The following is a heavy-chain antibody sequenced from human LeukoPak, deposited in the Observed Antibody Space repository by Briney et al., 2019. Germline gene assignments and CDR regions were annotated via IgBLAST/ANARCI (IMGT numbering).Heavy chain of an antibody. CDR3: ATSGIVVVPAARRLDYYYGMDV. D-gene: IGHD2-2*01. V-gene: IGHV1-24*01. CDR1: GYTLTELS. J-gene: IGHJ6*02. Sequence: GASVKVSCKVSGYTLTELSMHWVRQAPGKGLEWMGGFDPEDGETIYAQKFQGRVTMTEGTSTDTAYMELSSLRSEDTAVYYCATSGIVVVPAARRLDYYYGMDVWGQGTTVTVSS. CDR2: FDPEDGET.